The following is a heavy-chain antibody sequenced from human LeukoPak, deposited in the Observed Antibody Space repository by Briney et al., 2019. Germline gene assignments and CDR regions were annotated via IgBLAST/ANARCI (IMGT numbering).Heavy chain of an antibody. CDR3: ARGYNSAFDY. D-gene: IGHD6-19*01. CDR2: IIQDGSEK. V-gene: IGHV3-7*04. Sequence: GGSLRLSCAASGFTFSNAWMSWVRQAPGKGLEWVANIIQDGSEKNYVESVKGRFTISRDNAKNSLYLQMNSLRVEDTAVYYCARGYNSAFDYWGQGTLVTVSS. CDR1: GFTFSNAW. J-gene: IGHJ4*02.